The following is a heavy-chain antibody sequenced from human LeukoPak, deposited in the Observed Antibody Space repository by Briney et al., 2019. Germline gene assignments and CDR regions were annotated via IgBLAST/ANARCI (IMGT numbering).Heavy chain of an antibody. Sequence: GRSLRLSCVASGFSFDDYAMHWVRQAPGKGLEWVSGISWNGGSIGYADSVKGRFTISRDNAKNSLYLQMNSLRADDTALYYCAKDRGSSRYGRLDYWGQGTLVTVSS. D-gene: IGHD6-13*01. CDR3: AKDRGSSRYGRLDY. V-gene: IGHV3-9*01. J-gene: IGHJ4*02. CDR1: GFSFDDYA. CDR2: ISWNGGSI.